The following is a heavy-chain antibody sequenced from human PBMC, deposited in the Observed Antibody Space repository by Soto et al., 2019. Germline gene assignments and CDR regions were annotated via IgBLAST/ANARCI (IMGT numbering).Heavy chain of an antibody. V-gene: IGHV4-30-2*01. CDR3: ARGQVVAAQH. D-gene: IGHD2-15*01. CDR2: IYHSGST. Sequence: QLQLQESGSGLVKPSQTLSLTCAVSGGSISSGGYSWSWIRQPPGKGLEWIGYIYHSGSTYYNPSPKSRATISADRSKTPFSLKLSSVTAADTAVYYCARGQVVAAQHWGQGTLVTVSS. J-gene: IGHJ4*02. CDR1: GGSISSGGYS.